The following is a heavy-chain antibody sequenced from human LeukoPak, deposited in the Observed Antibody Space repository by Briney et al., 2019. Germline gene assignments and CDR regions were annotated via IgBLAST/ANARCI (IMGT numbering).Heavy chain of an antibody. CDR1: GGTFSSYA. D-gene: IGHD2-2*01. J-gene: IGHJ5*02. Sequence: PSVKPSCKASGGTFSSYAISPVRQAPGQGLEWMGGIIPIFGTANYAQKFQGRVTITTDESTSTAYMELSSLRSEDTAVYYWARYSGDCSSISCYFGWFDPWGQGTLVTVSS. CDR2: IIPIFGTA. V-gene: IGHV1-69*05. CDR3: ARYSGDCSSISCYFGWFDP.